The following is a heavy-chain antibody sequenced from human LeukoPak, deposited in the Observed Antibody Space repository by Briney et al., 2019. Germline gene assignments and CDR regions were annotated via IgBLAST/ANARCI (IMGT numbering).Heavy chain of an antibody. CDR2: TYYRSKWYN. J-gene: IGHJ4*02. CDR1: GDSVSSNSAA. V-gene: IGHV6-1*01. CDR3: ARYYYDSSGYYYGSFDY. D-gene: IGHD3-22*01. Sequence: SQTLSLTCAISGDSVSSNSAARNWIRQSPSRGLEWLGRTYYRSKWYNDYAVSVKSRITINPDTSKNQFSLQLNSVTPEDTAVYYCARYYYDSSGYYYGSFDYWGQGTLVTVSS.